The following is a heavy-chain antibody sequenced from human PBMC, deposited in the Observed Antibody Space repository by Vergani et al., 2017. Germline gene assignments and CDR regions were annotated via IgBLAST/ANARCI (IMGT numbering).Heavy chain of an antibody. CDR2: IIPIFGTA. J-gene: IGHJ6*03. CDR1: GGTLSRYA. D-gene: IGHD6-6*01. Sequence: QVQLVQSGAEVKKSGSSVKVFCKVSGGTLSRYAISWVRQAPGQGLEWMGGIIPIFGTANYAQKFQGRVTITADESTSTAYMELSSLSSEDTAVYYCAGRSSSSLGYYYMDVWGKGTTVTVSS. CDR3: AGRSSSSLGYYYMDV. V-gene: IGHV1-69*19.